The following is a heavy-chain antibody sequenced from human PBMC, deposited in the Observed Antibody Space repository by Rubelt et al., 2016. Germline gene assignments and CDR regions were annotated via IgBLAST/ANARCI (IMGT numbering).Heavy chain of an antibody. CDR2: IIPIFGTA. D-gene: IGHD3-3*01. CDR3: ARGSAGRYYDFWSGYWEWFDP. V-gene: IGHV1-69*01. Sequence: GLEWMGGIIPIFGTANYAQKFQGRVTITADESTSTAYMELSSLRSEDTAVYYCARGSAGRYYDFWSGYWEWFDPWGQGTLVTVSS. J-gene: IGHJ5*02.